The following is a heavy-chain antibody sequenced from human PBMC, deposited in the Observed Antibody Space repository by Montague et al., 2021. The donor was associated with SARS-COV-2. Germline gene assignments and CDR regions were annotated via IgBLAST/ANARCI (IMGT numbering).Heavy chain of an antibody. CDR3: ARDGYSSGWSGLHWFGP. V-gene: IGHV4-61*02. J-gene: IGHJ5*02. CDR1: IGSISSGSYY. D-gene: IGHD6-25*01. CDR2: IYTSGST. Sequence: TLSLTCTVSIGSISSGSYYWSWIRQPAGKGLEWIGRIYTSGSTNYNPSLKSRVTISVDTSKNQFSLKLSSVTAADTAVYYCARDGYSSGWSGLHWFGPWGQGTLVTVSS.